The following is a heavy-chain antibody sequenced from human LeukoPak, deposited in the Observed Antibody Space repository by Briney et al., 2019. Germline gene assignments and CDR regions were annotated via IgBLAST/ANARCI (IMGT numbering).Heavy chain of an antibody. CDR3: AKAGYVYSNIFDP. J-gene: IGHJ5*02. D-gene: IGHD5-12*01. V-gene: IGHV3-9*01. CDR1: GFTFDDYA. CDR2: ISWNSGSI. Sequence: GGSLRLSCAASGFTFDDYAMHWVRQAPGKGLEWVSGISWNSGSIGYADSVKGRFTISRDNAKNSLYLQMNSLRAEDTALYYCAKAGYVYSNIFDPWGQGTLVTVSS.